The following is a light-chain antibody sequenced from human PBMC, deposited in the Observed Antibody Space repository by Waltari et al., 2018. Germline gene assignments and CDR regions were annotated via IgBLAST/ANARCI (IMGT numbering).Light chain of an antibody. CDR1: KLEDKY. CDR2: QDT. Sequence: SYELTRPPSVSVSPGQTASITCSGDKLEDKYVCWYQQKPGQSPVMVIYQDTRRPSEIPERFSGSSSGNTATLTISGTQAVDEADYYCQAWDSRTYVVFGGGTKLTVL. CDR3: QAWDSRTYVV. V-gene: IGLV3-1*01. J-gene: IGLJ2*01.